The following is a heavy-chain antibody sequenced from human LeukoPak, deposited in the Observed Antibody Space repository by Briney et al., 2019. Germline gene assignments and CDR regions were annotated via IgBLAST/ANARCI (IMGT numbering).Heavy chain of an antibody. D-gene: IGHD3-22*01. Sequence: ASVKVSCKASGYTFTSYGISWVRQAPGQGLEWMGWISAYNGNTNYAQKLQGRVTMTTDTSTSTAYMELRSLRSDDTAVYYCARDEYYDSSGYYNDAFDIWGRGTMVTVSS. CDR1: GYTFTSYG. CDR2: ISAYNGNT. CDR3: ARDEYYDSSGYYNDAFDI. J-gene: IGHJ3*02. V-gene: IGHV1-18*01.